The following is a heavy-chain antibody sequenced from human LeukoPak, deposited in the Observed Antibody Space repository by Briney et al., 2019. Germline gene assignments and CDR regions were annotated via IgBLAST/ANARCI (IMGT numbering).Heavy chain of an antibody. CDR1: GFTFDDYG. D-gene: IGHD6-6*01. J-gene: IGHJ4*02. V-gene: IGHV3-20*04. CDR3: ARGREYSSSSRIDYFDY. Sequence: GGSLRLSCAASGFTFDDYGMSWVRQAPGKGLEWVSGINWNGGSTGYADSVKGRFTISRDNAKNSLYLQMNSLRAEDTALYYCARGREYSSSSRIDYFDYWGQGTLVTLSS. CDR2: INWNGGST.